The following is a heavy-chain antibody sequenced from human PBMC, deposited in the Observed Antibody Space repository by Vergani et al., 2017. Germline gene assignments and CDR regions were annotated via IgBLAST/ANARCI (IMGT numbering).Heavy chain of an antibody. CDR3: ARDLCSGGSCYFAFDY. J-gene: IGHJ4*02. D-gene: IGHD2-15*01. CDR2: ISSSSSYI. V-gene: IGHV3-21*01. Sequence: EVQLVESGGGLVKPGGSLRLSCAASGFTFSSYSMNWVRQAPGKGLEWVSSISSSSSYIYYADSVKGRFTISRDNAKNSLYLKMNSLRAEDTAVYYCARDLCSGGSCYFAFDYWGQGTLVTVSS. CDR1: GFTFSSYS.